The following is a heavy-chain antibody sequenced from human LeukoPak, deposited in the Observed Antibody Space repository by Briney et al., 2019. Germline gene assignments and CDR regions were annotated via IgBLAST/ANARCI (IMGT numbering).Heavy chain of an antibody. J-gene: IGHJ4*02. Sequence: HAGGSLRLSCAASGFTFSSYAMSWVRQAPGKGLEWVSAISGSGGSTYYADSVKGRFTISRDNSKNTLYLQMNSLRAEDTAVYYCAKDRPTQPGYSSSWYSRAGFDYWGQGTLVTVSS. D-gene: IGHD6-13*01. CDR2: ISGSGGST. CDR3: AKDRPTQPGYSSSWYSRAGFDY. V-gene: IGHV3-23*01. CDR1: GFTFSSYA.